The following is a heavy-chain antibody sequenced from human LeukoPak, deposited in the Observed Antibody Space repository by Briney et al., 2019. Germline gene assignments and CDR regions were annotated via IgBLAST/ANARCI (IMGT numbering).Heavy chain of an antibody. Sequence: PGRSLRLSCAASGFTFSSYGMHWVRQAPGKGLEWVAVISYDGSNKYYADSVKGRFTISRDNSKNTLYLQMNSLRAEDTAVYYCARDFVRGGDGSGAFDIWGQGTMVTVSS. J-gene: IGHJ3*02. D-gene: IGHD2-21*02. CDR3: ARDFVRGGDGSGAFDI. CDR1: GFTFSSYG. CDR2: ISYDGSNK. V-gene: IGHV3-30*19.